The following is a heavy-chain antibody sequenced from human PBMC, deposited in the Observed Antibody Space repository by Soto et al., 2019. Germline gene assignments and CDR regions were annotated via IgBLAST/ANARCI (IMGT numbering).Heavy chain of an antibody. CDR2: IYYSGST. CDR3: ARYSYGDYEGYFDY. CDR1: AVSISSGGYY. J-gene: IGHJ4*02. D-gene: IGHD4-17*01. Sequence: QVQLQESGPGLVKPSQTLSLTCTVSAVSISSGGYYWSWIRQHPGKGLEWIGYIYYSGSTYYNPSLKSRVTISVDTSKNQFSLKLSSVTAAYTAVYYCARYSYGDYEGYFDYWGQGTLVTVSS. V-gene: IGHV4-31*03.